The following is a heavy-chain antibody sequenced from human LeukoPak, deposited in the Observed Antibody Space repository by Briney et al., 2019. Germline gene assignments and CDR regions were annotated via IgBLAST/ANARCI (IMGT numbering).Heavy chain of an antibody. J-gene: IGHJ6*02. D-gene: IGHD3-10*01. Sequence: PSETLSLTCAVSGGSISSSGWWSWVRQPPGKGLEWIGEINHSGSTNYNPSLKSRVTISVDTSKNQFSLKLSSVTAADTAVYYCARGRGYYYYYGMDVWGQGTTVTVSS. CDR2: INHSGST. CDR1: GGSISSSGW. CDR3: ARGRGYYYYYGMDV. V-gene: IGHV4-4*02.